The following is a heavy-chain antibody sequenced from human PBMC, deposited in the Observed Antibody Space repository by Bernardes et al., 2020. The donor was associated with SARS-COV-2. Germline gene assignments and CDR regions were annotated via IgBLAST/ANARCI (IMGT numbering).Heavy chain of an antibody. J-gene: IGHJ5*02. V-gene: IGHV3-74*01. Sequence: GGSLRLSCAASGFSFGSSWLNWVRQAPGNGPEWVSRINRDGGSTIYADSVKGRFTISRDNAKNTLFLQMSSLRAEDTAMYYCARDLGYCTNCLFSPWGQGTLVTVS. D-gene: IGHD2-8*01. CDR1: GFSFGSSW. CDR2: INRDGGST. CDR3: ARDLGYCTNCLFSP.